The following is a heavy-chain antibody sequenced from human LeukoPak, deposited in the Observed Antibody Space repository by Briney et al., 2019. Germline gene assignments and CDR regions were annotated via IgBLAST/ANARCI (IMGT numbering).Heavy chain of an antibody. D-gene: IGHD1-26*01. V-gene: IGHV3-30*19. CDR3: ASHSTATEWELLS. J-gene: IGHJ4*02. CDR1: GFTFSSYA. Sequence: GGSLRLSCAASGFTFSSYAIHWVRQAPGKGLEWVALIYYDGTNQKYADCVKGRFTISRDNSKNTVYLQMNSLKGEDTAVYYCASHSTATEWELLSWGQGTLVTVSS. CDR2: IYYDGTNQ.